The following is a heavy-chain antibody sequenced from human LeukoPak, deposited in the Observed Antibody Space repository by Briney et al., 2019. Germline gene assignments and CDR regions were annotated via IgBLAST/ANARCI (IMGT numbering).Heavy chain of an antibody. CDR2: ISGSGGST. Sequence: GGSLRLSCAASGFTFSSYGMSWVRQAPGKGLEWVSAISGSGGSTYYADSVKGRFTISRDNSKNTLYLQMNSLRAEDTAVYYCAKDRSRITMIVVVTARAGPRSKGAFDIWGQGTMVTVSS. D-gene: IGHD3-22*01. CDR1: GFTFSSYG. CDR3: AKDRSRITMIVVVTARAGPRSKGAFDI. V-gene: IGHV3-23*01. J-gene: IGHJ3*02.